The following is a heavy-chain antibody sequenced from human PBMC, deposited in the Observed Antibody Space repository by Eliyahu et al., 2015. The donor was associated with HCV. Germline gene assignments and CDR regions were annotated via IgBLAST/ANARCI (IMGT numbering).Heavy chain of an antibody. CDR1: GFXXXSXA. CDR3: AKDISRGGSSGAV. J-gene: IGHJ4*02. Sequence: EVQLLESGGGLVQPGGSLRXSCAAXGFXXXSXAMSWVRQAPGKGLEWVSAISGSGGSTYYADXVKGRFTISRDNSKNTLYLQMNSLRAEDTAVYYCAKDISRGGSSGAVWGQGTLVTVSS. CDR2: ISGSGGST. D-gene: IGHD6-19*01. V-gene: IGHV3-23*01.